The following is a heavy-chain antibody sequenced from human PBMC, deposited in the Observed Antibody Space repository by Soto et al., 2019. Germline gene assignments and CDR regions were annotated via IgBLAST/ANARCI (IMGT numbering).Heavy chain of an antibody. CDR3: ARRVYDDALTGCYFDY. CDR1: RGSFSGYY. Sequence: SETLSLTCAVYRGSFSGYYWSWIRQPPGKGLEWIGEINHSGNTNYNPSLKSRVTILVDTSKNQFSLKVNSVTAADTAVYFCARRVYDDALTGCYFDYWGQGALVT. V-gene: IGHV4-34*01. CDR2: INHSGNT. J-gene: IGHJ4*02. D-gene: IGHD3-9*01.